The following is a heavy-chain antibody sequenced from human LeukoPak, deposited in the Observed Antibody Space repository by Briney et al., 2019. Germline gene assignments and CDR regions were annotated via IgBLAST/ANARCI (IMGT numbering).Heavy chain of an antibody. J-gene: IGHJ4*02. CDR3: AKHVGCDY. CDR1: GFSFSSYG. Sequence: GGSLRLSCAASGFSFSSYGMHWVRQAPGKGLEWVAFISYDGSNKYYGDSVRGLFTISRDNSKNKLYLQMNSLRAEDTAMYYCAKHVGCDYWGQGTLVTVSS. V-gene: IGHV3-30*02. D-gene: IGHD2-15*01. CDR2: ISYDGSNK.